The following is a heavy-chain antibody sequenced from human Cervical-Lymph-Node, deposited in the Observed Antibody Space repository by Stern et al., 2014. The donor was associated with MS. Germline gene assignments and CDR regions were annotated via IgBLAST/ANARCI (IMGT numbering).Heavy chain of an antibody. J-gene: IGHJ5*02. Sequence: QVQLVESGGGVVQPGTSLRLSWAASGFTFSSYGMHWVRQAPGQGLEWVAIISFDGSNKYYADSVKGRFTVSRDNSMNTMFLQMNSLRAEDTAIYYCAKRSYTSGSYYAGGLDPWGQGTLVTVSS. D-gene: IGHD3-10*01. CDR2: ISFDGSNK. V-gene: IGHV3-30*18. CDR3: AKRSYTSGSYYAGGLDP. CDR1: GFTFSSYG.